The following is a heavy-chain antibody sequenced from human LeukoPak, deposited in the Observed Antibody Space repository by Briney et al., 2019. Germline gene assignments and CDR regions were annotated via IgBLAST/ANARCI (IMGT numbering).Heavy chain of an antibody. J-gene: IGHJ4*02. CDR3: VRLFGGVTTFDY. Sequence: HPGGSLRLSCAASGFTFSTYSMSWVRQAPGKGLDCVDSINQDGSAEYYVDSVRGRFTISRDNAKNSLYLQVNSLRVDDTAVYYCVRLFGGVTTFDYWGQGTLVTVSS. V-gene: IGHV3-7*03. D-gene: IGHD4-11*01. CDR2: INQDGSAE. CDR1: GFTFSTYS.